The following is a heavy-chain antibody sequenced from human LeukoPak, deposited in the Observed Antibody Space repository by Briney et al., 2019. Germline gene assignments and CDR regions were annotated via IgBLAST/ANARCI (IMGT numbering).Heavy chain of an antibody. V-gene: IGHV3-21*01. D-gene: IGHD1-26*01. J-gene: IGHJ4*02. Sequence: TGGSLRLSCVASGITLSNAWMTWVRQAPGKGLEWVSAISGSGGSTYYADSVKGRFTISRDNAKNSLYLQMNSLRAEDTAVYYCARDGSGSPYWGQGTLVTVSS. CDR2: ISGSGGST. CDR1: GITLSNAW. CDR3: ARDGSGSPY.